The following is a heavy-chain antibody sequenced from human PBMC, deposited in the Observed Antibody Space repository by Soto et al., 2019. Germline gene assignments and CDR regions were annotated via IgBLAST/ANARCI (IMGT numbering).Heavy chain of an antibody. D-gene: IGHD3-22*01. V-gene: IGHV3-30*18. CDR3: AKAIASSGSLYHAVDV. CDR2: ISYDGGKK. Sequence: QVQLVESGGGVVQPGTSLVLSCAASGFTFSSYGMHWVRQAPGKGLEWVSAISYDGGKKDSISSVKGHFTISRDNSKHTLYLQINSLRLEDTAVYYCAKAIASSGSLYHAVDVWGQGTTVIVSS. J-gene: IGHJ6*02. CDR1: GFTFSSYG.